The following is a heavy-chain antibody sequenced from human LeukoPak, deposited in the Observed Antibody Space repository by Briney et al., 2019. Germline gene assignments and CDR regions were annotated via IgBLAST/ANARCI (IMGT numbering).Heavy chain of an antibody. CDR2: IYTSGST. D-gene: IGHD2-15*01. CDR3: ARGTIAATPFDY. V-gene: IGHV4-61*02. Sequence: SETLSLTCTVSGGSISSGSYYWSWIRQPAGKGLEWIGRIYTSGSTNYNPSLKSRVTISVDTSKNQCSLKLSSVTAADTAVYYCARGTIAATPFDYWGQGTLVTVSS. J-gene: IGHJ4*02. CDR1: GGSISSGSYY.